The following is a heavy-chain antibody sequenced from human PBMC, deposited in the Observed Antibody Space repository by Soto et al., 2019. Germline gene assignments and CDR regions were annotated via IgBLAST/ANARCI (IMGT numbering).Heavy chain of an antibody. CDR1: GGSISSGGYY. Sequence: QVQLQESGPGLVKPSQTLSLTCTVSGGSISSGGYYWSWIRQHPGKGLEWIGYIYYTGSTYYNPSPKTLVNISVDPSKNQLSLRPSSVTAADTAVYYCAGGGYCGGDCYCWQNYYSGYWGQGTLVTVSS. V-gene: IGHV4-31*01. J-gene: IGHJ4*02. CDR2: IYYTGST. CDR3: AGGGYCGGDCYCWQNYYSGY. D-gene: IGHD2-21*02.